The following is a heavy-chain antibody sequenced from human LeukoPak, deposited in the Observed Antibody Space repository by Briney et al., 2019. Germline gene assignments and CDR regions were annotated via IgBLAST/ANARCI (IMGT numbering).Heavy chain of an antibody. D-gene: IGHD4-11*01. CDR2: IWYDGTDT. Sequence: GGSLRLSCVASGFTFSHFNMHGVRQAPGKGLEWVALIWYDGTDTYYADSVKGRFTISRDNAKNSVYLQINSLRAEDTAVYYCTTQHYSLLQFWGQGTRVTVSS. CDR3: TTQHYSLLQF. CDR1: GFTFSHFN. J-gene: IGHJ4*02. V-gene: IGHV3-33*03.